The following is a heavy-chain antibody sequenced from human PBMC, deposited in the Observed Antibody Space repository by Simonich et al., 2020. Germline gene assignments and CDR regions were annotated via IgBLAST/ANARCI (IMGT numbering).Heavy chain of an antibody. CDR1: GFTFSIYG. D-gene: IGHD6-13*01. J-gene: IGHJ4*02. V-gene: IGHV3-33*01. Sequence: QVQLVESGGGVVQPGRSLRLSCAASGFTFSIYGVHWVRQAPGRGLGWGEVIWHDGSNKYYADSVKGRFTISRDNSKNTLYLQMNSLRAEDTAVYYCARERAAAGEAFDYWGQGTLVTVSS. CDR2: IWHDGSNK. CDR3: ARERAAAGEAFDY.